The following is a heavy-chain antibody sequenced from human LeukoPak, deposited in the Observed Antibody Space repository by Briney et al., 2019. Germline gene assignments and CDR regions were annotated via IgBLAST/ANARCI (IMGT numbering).Heavy chain of an antibody. CDR1: GFTFNKYG. J-gene: IGHJ5*02. CDR2: IQYDGRNR. Sequence: GGSLRLSCAASGFTFNKYGMHWVRQAPGKGLEWLTFIQYDGRNRNYGDSVKGRFTISRDNSKNTLYLQMNSLRAEDTAVYYCARDTNDFWSGYYPHWFDPWGQGTLVTVSS. V-gene: IGHV3-30*02. CDR3: ARDTNDFWSGYYPHWFDP. D-gene: IGHD3-3*01.